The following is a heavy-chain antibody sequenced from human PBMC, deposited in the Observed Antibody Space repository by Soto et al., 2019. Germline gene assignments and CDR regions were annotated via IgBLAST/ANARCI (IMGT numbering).Heavy chain of an antibody. CDR1: AASFSKYY. D-gene: IGHD3-16*01. V-gene: IGHV4-59*01. CDR3: ASVTFGGVVLAH. Sequence: SETLSLTCTVSAASFSKYYWSWIRQPPGKGLEWIGYIYFNGNTNYNPSLKRRVTVSIDTSKKQISLNLTSVTDADTAVYYCASVTFGGVVLAHWGQGTLVTVSS. J-gene: IGHJ4*02. CDR2: IYFNGNT.